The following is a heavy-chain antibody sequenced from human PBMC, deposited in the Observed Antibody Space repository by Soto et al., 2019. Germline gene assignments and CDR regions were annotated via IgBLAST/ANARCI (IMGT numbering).Heavy chain of an antibody. Sequence: QVQLQQWGAGLLKPSETLSLTCAVYGGSFSGYYWSWIRQPPGKGLGGVGENNHSGSTNYNRSLKSRVTISVDTSKDQCSLQLSSVTAADKAVYYCASKYPYGSGSDFPYYYYGMDLWGQGTTVTVSS. CDR1: GGSFSGYY. D-gene: IGHD3-10*01. J-gene: IGHJ6*02. CDR3: ASKYPYGSGSDFPYYYYGMDL. V-gene: IGHV4-34*01. CDR2: NNHSGST.